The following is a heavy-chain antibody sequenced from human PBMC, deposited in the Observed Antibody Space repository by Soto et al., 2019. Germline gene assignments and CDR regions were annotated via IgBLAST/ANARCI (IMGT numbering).Heavy chain of an antibody. CDR3: ARGFWSGYYGSEVSYYGMDV. J-gene: IGHJ6*02. Sequence: PSETLSLTCTVPGGSISSSSFYWGWIRQPPGKGLEGVGSIYYSGSTYYNPSLKSRVTISVDTSKNQFSLKLSSVTAADTAVYYCARGFWSGYYGSEVSYYGMDVWGQGTTVTVSS. V-gene: IGHV4-39*01. D-gene: IGHD3-3*01. CDR1: GGSISSSSFY. CDR2: IYYSGST.